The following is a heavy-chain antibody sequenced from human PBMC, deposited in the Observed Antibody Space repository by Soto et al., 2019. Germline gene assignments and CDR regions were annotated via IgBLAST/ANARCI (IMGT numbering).Heavy chain of an antibody. J-gene: IGHJ4*02. CDR2: ISGSGGST. V-gene: IGHV3-23*01. D-gene: IGHD3-22*01. Sequence: PGGSLRLSCAASGFTFSSYAMSWVRQAPGKGLEWVSAISGSGGSTYYADSVKGRFTISRDNSKNTLYLQMNSLRAEDTAVYYCAKIEGPIYWDYDSSGNFDYWGQGTLVTVSS. CDR1: GFTFSSYA. CDR3: AKIEGPIYWDYDSSGNFDY.